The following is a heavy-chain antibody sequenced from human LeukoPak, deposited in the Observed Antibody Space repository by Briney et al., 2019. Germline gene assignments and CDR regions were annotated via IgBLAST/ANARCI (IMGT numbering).Heavy chain of an antibody. Sequence: ASVKVSCKASGGTFSSYAISWVRQAPGQGLEWMGGIIPIFGTANYAQKFQGRVTITADESTSTAYMELSSLRSEDTAVYYCARGGLLTIFGVVIKRPNWFDPWGQGTLVTVSS. CDR3: ARGGLLTIFGVVIKRPNWFDP. J-gene: IGHJ5*02. D-gene: IGHD3-3*01. V-gene: IGHV1-69*13. CDR2: IIPIFGTA. CDR1: GGTFSSYA.